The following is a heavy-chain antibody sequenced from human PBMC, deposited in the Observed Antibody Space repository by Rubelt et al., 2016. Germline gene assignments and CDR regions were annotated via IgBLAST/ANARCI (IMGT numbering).Heavy chain of an antibody. D-gene: IGHD6-6*01. J-gene: IGHJ4*02. V-gene: IGHV4-59*12. CDR3: ARDPGEYSSSSGYFDY. Sequence: QVQLQESGPGLVKPSETLSLTCTVSGGSISSYYWSWIRQPPGKGLEWIGYIYYSGSTYYNPSLKSRVTISVDTSKNQFSLKLGLVTAEETAVYYCARDPGEYSSSSGYFDYWGQGTLVTVSS. CDR1: GGSISSYY. CDR2: IYYSGST.